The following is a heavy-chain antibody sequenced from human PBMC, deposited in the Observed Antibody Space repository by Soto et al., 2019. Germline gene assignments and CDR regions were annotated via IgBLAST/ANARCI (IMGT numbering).Heavy chain of an antibody. CDR2: IYNSGGS. CDR1: GASVSSGDYY. CDR3: VGTGTTDDY. J-gene: IGHJ4*02. Sequence: SETLSLTCTVSGASVSSGDYYWSCIRQPPGKGLEWIGYIYNSGGSYYNPSLKGRLTISIDTSENQFSLRLNSVAAADTAIYYCVGTGTTDDYWGRGTLVTVSS. D-gene: IGHD4-17*01. V-gene: IGHV4-30-4*01.